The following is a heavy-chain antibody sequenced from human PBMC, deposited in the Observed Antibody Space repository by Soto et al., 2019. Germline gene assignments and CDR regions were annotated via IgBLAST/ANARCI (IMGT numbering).Heavy chain of an antibody. CDR2: IKSKTDGGTT. CDR3: TTDRGSTTGAFDX. J-gene: IGHJ3*02. CDR1: GFTFSNGW. Sequence: GGSLRLSFAASGFTFSNGWMSWVRQAPGKGLEWVGSIKSKTDGGTTDDAAPVKGRFTSSRDDSKNTLYLQMNSLKTEDTAVYYCTTDRGSTTGAFDXWGQGTLVTVS. D-gene: IGHD2-2*01. V-gene: IGHV3-15*01.